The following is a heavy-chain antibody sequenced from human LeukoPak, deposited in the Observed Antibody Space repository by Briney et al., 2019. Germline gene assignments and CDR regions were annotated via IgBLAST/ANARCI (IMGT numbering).Heavy chain of an antibody. D-gene: IGHD3-10*01. CDR3: AKEWDGSGTRLGWFDP. CDR2: ISGSGGVT. J-gene: IGHJ5*02. CDR1: GFTFGCYA. V-gene: IGHV3-23*01. Sequence: GGSLRLSCVGSGFTFGCYAMSWVRQAPGKGLEWVSLISGSGGVTYYADSVKGRFTISRDNSKNTLYLQMNSLRAEDTATYYCAKEWDGSGTRLGWFDPWGQGTLVTVSS.